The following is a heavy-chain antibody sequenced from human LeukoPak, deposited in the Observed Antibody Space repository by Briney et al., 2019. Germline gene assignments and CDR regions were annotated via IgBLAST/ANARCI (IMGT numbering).Heavy chain of an antibody. CDR1: GFTFSSYE. J-gene: IGHJ4*02. V-gene: IGHV3-48*03. D-gene: IGHD2-15*01. CDR3: ARDPRFYCSGGSCYSGYFDY. Sequence: GGSLRLSCAASGFTFSSYEMNWVRQAPGKGLEWVSYISSSGSTIYYADSVKGRFTISRDNAKNSLYLQMNSLRAEDTAVYYCARDPRFYCSGGSCYSGYFDYWGRGTLVTVSS. CDR2: ISSSGSTI.